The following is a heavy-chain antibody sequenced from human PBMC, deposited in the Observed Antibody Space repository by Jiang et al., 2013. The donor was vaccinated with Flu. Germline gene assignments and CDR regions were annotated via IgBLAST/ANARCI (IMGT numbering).Heavy chain of an antibody. J-gene: IGHJ4*02. D-gene: IGHD1-26*01. CDR3: ARGWELPDY. Sequence: KPSETLSLTCTVSGASVSTYYWSWIRQPPGKGLQWIGYIYSGSSDYSPSLKSRVTMSLDTSKNQVSLRLTSVTAADTAVYYCARGWELPDYWGRGTLVTVSS. V-gene: IGHV4-59*02. CDR1: GASVSTYY. CDR2: IYSGSS.